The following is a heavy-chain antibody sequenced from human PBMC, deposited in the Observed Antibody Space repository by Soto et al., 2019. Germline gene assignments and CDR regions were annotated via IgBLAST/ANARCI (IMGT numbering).Heavy chain of an antibody. D-gene: IGHD1-20*01. CDR1: GFTFNNYA. Sequence: PGGSLRLSCAASGFTFNNYAMNWVRQAPGKGLEWVATISGTGGSTYYADSVKGRFTISRDNSKNTLYLQMNSLRVEDTAVYYCAKDRLGGIFDYWGQGTQVTV. CDR2: ISGTGGST. V-gene: IGHV3-23*01. J-gene: IGHJ4*02. CDR3: AKDRLGGIFDY.